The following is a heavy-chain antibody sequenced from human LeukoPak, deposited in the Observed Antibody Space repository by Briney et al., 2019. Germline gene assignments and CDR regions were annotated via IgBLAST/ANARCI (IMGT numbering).Heavy chain of an antibody. CDR1: GFTFSSYS. V-gene: IGHV3-21*01. J-gene: IGHJ3*02. CDR2: ISSSSSYI. CDR3: ARDSSIAAAGPHAFDI. Sequence: PGGSLRLSRAASGFTFSSYSMNWVRQAPGKGLEWVSSISSSSSYIYYADSVKGRFTISRDNAKNSLYLQTNSLRAEDTAVYYCARDSSIAAAGPHAFDIWGQGTMVTVSS. D-gene: IGHD6-13*01.